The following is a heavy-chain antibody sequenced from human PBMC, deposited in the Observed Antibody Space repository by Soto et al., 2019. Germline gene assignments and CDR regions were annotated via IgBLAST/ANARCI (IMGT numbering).Heavy chain of an antibody. CDR1: GFSFAGYA. CDR2: VSGGGAST. CDR3: AKTQTFNGYYGGFDA. V-gene: IGHV3-23*01. D-gene: IGHD3-3*01. Sequence: EVQLLESGGGLVQPGGSLRLSCVASGFSFAGYALTWVRQAPGKGLEWLSAVSGGGASTYYADSVRGRFSISRDVSGNMIYLQLNRLTAGDTATYYCAKTQTFNGYYGGFDAWGQGTRVTVSS. J-gene: IGHJ4*02.